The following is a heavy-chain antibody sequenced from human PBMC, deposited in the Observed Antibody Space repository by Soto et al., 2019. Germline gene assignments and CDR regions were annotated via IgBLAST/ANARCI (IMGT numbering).Heavy chain of an antibody. D-gene: IGHD3-10*01. CDR2: ISSSGSTI. J-gene: IGHJ3*02. Sequence: GGSLRLSCAASGFTFSDYYMSWIRQAPGKGLEWVSYISSSGSTIYYADSVKGRFTISRDNAKNSLYLQRNSLRAEDTAVYYCARRLLWFGELAMSDAFDIGGQGTMVTVSS. CDR3: ARRLLWFGELAMSDAFDI. CDR1: GFTFSDYY. V-gene: IGHV3-11*01.